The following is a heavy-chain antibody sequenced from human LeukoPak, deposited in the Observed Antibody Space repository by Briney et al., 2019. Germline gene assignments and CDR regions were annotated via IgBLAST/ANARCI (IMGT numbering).Heavy chain of an antibody. CDR1: GFTFSSSA. V-gene: IGHV3-23*01. J-gene: IGHJ4*02. Sequence: PGGSLELSCAASGFTFSSSAMSWVRQAPGKGLEWVSTISGSGGNTYSADSVKGRFTISRDDSKNTLYLQMNSLRAEDTAVYYCASHGCGGTCYSSFDYWGQGTLLTVSS. CDR2: ISGSGGNT. D-gene: IGHD2-15*01. CDR3: ASHGCGGTCYSSFDY.